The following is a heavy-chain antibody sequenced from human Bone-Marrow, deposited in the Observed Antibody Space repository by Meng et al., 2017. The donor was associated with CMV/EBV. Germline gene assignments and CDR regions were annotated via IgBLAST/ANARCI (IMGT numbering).Heavy chain of an antibody. J-gene: IGHJ5*02. CDR1: GGSISSSSYY. V-gene: IGHV4-39*07. Sequence: GSLRLSCTVSGGSISSSSYYWGWLRQPPGKGLEWFGIIYYSGSTYYNPSLKSRVTISVDTYKNQFSLKLSSVPAEDTAVYYCARDLIPPYTYIGVVPAAKGGWYDPWGQGTLVTDSS. D-gene: IGHD2-2*01. CDR3: ARDLIPPYTYIGVVPAAKGGWYDP. CDR2: IYYSGST.